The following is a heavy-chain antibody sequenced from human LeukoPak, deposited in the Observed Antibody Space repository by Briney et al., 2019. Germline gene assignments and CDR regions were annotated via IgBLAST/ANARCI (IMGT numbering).Heavy chain of an antibody. D-gene: IGHD5-18*01. CDR3: ARADENAAIVTTFYY. V-gene: IGHV1-2*02. Sequence: ASVKVSCKASGYTFIGYYMHWVRQAPGQGLEWMGWINPNSGGTNYAQKFQGRVTMTRDTSISTAYMELSRLRSDDTAVYYCARADENAAIVTTFYYWGQGTLVTVSS. J-gene: IGHJ4*02. CDR1: GYTFIGYY. CDR2: INPNSGGT.